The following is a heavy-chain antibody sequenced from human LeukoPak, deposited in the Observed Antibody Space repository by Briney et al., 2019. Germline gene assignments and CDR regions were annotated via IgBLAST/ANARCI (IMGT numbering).Heavy chain of an antibody. CDR2: TIPIFGTA. D-gene: IGHD3-10*01. CDR3: ARGFDGSGLMDV. J-gene: IGHJ6*04. Sequence: GSSVKVSFKSSAGTFTSYAISWVRQAPGQGLEWMGGTIPIFGTANYAQKFHVRVTITADESKSTAYMELSSLGSEDTAVYYCARGFDGSGLMDVWGKGSTVTVSS. CDR1: AGTFTSYA. V-gene: IGHV1-69*01.